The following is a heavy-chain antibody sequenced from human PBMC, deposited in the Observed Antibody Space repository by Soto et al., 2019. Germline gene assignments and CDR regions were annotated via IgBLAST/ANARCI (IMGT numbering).Heavy chain of an antibody. Sequence: QLQLQESGPGLVKPSETLSLTCTVSGGSISSNSYYWGWIRQPPGKGLEWIGSIYYSGSTYYNPSLQSRLTISVDTSNNQFSLKLRSVTAADTAVYYCARWYTSGWYPTGRFDPWGQGTLVTVSS. CDR1: GGSISSNSYY. V-gene: IGHV4-39*01. J-gene: IGHJ5*02. D-gene: IGHD6-19*01. CDR3: ARWYTSGWYPTGRFDP. CDR2: IYYSGST.